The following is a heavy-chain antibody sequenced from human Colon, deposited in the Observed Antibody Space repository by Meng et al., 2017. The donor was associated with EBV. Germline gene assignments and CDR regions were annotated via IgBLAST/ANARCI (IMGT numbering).Heavy chain of an antibody. CDR1: GGSVSSGGYY. J-gene: IGHJ4*02. CDR2: IYYSGST. Sequence: LRESAPGRVNPSRTLSRTCTVSGGSVSSGGYYWTWIRQHPGKGLEWFGHIYYSGSTFYNPSLKRRVIISIDTSKNQFSLNLRSVTAADTAVYYCARVSSGWDYFDYWGQGTLVTVSS. D-gene: IGHD6-19*01. CDR3: ARVSSGWDYFDY. V-gene: IGHV4-31*03.